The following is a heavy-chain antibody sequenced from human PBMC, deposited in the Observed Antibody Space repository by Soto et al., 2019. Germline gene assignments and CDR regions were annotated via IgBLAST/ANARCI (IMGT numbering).Heavy chain of an antibody. CDR2: IWNDGSVT. V-gene: IGHV3-33*01. J-gene: IGHJ4*02. CDR1: GFSFSDKG. D-gene: IGHD3-10*02. CDR3: VRERNEQGVYVIDY. Sequence: VQLVQSGGGVVQPGRSLRLSCVASGFSFSDKGMHWVRQAPGKGLEWVAVIWNDGSVTAYADSVQGRFDISRDNSRSTLYLQMNNLRDEDTAVYYCVRERNEQGVYVIDYWGQGTLVTVSS.